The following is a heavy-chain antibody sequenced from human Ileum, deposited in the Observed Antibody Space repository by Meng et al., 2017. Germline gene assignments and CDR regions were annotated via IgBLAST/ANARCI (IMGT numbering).Heavy chain of an antibody. CDR1: GFNIVDYD. J-gene: IGHJ6*02. V-gene: IGHV3-20*04. Sequence: GESLKISCAASGFNIVDYDMSWVRQRPGKGLEWVSGINRKGDDTGYADSVKGRFTISRDNAKNSLYLQMNSLRAEDTAVYYCARGAVAAEGYYYYYGMDVWGQGTRVTVSS. D-gene: IGHD6-19*01. CDR3: ARGAVAAEGYYYYYGMDV. CDR2: INRKGDDT.